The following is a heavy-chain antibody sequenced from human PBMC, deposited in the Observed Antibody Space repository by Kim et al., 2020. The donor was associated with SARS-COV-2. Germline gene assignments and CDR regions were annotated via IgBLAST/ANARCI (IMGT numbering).Heavy chain of an antibody. CDR3: AGAISGWYDYYYYGMDV. V-gene: IGHV3-53*01. D-gene: IGHD6-19*01. J-gene: IGHJ6*02. Sequence: KGRFTISRDNPKNTLYLQMNSLGAEDTAVYYCAGAISGWYDYYYYGMDVWGQGTTVTVSS.